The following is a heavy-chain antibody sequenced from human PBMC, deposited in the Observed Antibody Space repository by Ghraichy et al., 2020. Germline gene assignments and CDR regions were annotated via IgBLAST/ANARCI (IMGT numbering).Heavy chain of an antibody. D-gene: IGHD1-26*01. CDR3: ARFKAGSPNGFDI. V-gene: IGHV4-4*07. CDR1: GASISSDY. CDR2: IQSSKGT. Sequence: SQTLSLTCSVSGASISSDYWNWIRQSAGEGLEWIGRIQSSKGTVYNPSLTSRVTLSVDTSKNQFSLKLTSVTAADTAVYYCARFKAGSPNGFDIWGQGTMVTVSS. J-gene: IGHJ3*02.